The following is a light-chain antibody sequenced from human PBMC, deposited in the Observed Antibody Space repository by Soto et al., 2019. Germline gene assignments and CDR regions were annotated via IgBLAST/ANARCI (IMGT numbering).Light chain of an antibody. V-gene: IGLV2-14*01. CDR1: SSDVGSYNY. CDR3: SSYTTSSTYV. Sequence: SVLTQPASVSGSPGQSITISCTGTSSDVGSYNYVSWYQQHPGKAPKVMIYDVSNRPSGVSYRFSGSKSGNAASLTISGLRAEDEADYYCSSYTTSSTYVFGTGTKVTVL. J-gene: IGLJ1*01. CDR2: DVS.